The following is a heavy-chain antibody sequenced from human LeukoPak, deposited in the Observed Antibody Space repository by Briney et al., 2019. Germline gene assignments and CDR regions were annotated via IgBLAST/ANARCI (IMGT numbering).Heavy chain of an antibody. CDR3: AKGRGTTVTSAANY. D-gene: IGHD4-17*01. J-gene: IGHJ4*02. CDR1: GFIFNYYA. V-gene: IGHV3-23*01. CDR2: ISGSDGST. Sequence: PGGSLRLSCATSGFIFNYYAMSWVRHAPGKGLEWVSGISGSDGSTYYAGSVKGRFSISRDNSKKALFLQMNSLRAEDTAVYYCAKGRGTTVTSAANYWGQGTLVTVSS.